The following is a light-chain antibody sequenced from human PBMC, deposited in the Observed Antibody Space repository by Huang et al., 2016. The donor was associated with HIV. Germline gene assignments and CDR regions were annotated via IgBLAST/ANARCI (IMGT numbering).Light chain of an antibody. CDR2: DRS. CDR1: QSVGNY. J-gene: IGKJ4*01. V-gene: IGKV3-11*01. Sequence: IVLTQSPATLSWYPGERVTLSCRASQSVGNYIAWYQQHPGQSPKLLIYDRSTRATGTPVRFSGSGSGTDFTLTISSLESEDFAVYYCQQRSSGVTFGGGTKVRVK. CDR3: QQRSSGVT.